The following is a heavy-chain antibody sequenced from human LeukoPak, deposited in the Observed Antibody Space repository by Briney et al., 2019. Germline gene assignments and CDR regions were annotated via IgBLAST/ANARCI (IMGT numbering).Heavy chain of an antibody. V-gene: IGHV4-39*01. Sequence: SETLSLTCSVSGGSITGSSYYWAWGRQPPGKGLEWIVSIYYSGSTSYSPSLKSRVTISVDTSKNQFSLRLSSVTAADTAVYYCARNVSAGYFDYWGQGTLVTVSS. D-gene: IGHD2-8*01. J-gene: IGHJ4*02. CDR3: ARNVSAGYFDY. CDR2: IYYSGST. CDR1: GGSITGSSYY.